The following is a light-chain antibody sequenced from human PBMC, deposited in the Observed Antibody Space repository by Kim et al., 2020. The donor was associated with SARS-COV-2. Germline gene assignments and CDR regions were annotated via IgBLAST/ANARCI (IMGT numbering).Light chain of an antibody. J-gene: IGKJ1*01. Sequence: DIQMTQSPASLSTSVGDRVTITCRASQDIRNDLGWYQHKPGKAPRRLIYAASNLQSGVPSRFSGSGSGTEFTLTICSLQPEDFDTYYCLQHSDFPWTFGQGTKVDI. CDR3: LQHSDFPWT. CDR1: QDIRND. CDR2: AAS. V-gene: IGKV1-17*01.